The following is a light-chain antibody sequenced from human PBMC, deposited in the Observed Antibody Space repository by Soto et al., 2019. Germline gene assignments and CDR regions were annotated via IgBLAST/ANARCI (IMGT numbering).Light chain of an antibody. CDR3: QQRAGSST. Sequence: EIVMTQSPATLSVSPGERATLSCRASQSVSSNLAWYQQKPGQAPRLLIYSASTRATGIPDRFSGSGSGTDFTLTISRLEPEDFAVYYCQQRAGSSTFGQGTRLEIK. J-gene: IGKJ5*01. CDR2: SAS. CDR1: QSVSSN. V-gene: IGKV3-15*01.